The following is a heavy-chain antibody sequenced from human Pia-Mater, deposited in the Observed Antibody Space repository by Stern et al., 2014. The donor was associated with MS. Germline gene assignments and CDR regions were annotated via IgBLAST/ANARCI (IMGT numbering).Heavy chain of an antibody. V-gene: IGHV1-69*01. D-gene: IGHD2-21*02. J-gene: IGHJ5*01. CDR1: GGTFSDHA. CDR3: ARGAYCGGDCYWGWFDS. CDR2: LIPIFGAA. Sequence: QVQLVQSGAEVKKPGSSVKVSCKVSGGTFSDHAFSWVRQAPGQGLEWMGGLIPIFGAADYAQNFPGTVTNTAEASTSPVYMEMSSLRSEDTAVYHCARGAYCGGDCYWGWFDSWGQGTLVTVSS.